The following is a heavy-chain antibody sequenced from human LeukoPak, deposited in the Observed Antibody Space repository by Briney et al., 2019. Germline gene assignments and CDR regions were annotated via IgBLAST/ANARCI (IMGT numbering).Heavy chain of an antibody. J-gene: IGHJ5*02. CDR3: AKGFYDSGP. V-gene: IGHV3-30*18. CDR1: GFAFSSFG. D-gene: IGHD3-22*01. CDR2: TSYGGNNE. Sequence: GKSLRLSCAASGFAFSSFGMHRVRQAPGKGLEYVALTSYGGNNEYYADSVEGRFTISRDNSKNTVYLQMNSLRVEDTAVYYCAKGFYDSGPWGQGTLVTVSS.